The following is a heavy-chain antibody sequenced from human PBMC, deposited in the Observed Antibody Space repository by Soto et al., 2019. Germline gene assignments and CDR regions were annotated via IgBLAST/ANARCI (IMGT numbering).Heavy chain of an antibody. CDR3: VKDGSSGWPYYYGMDV. J-gene: IGHJ6*02. V-gene: IGHV3-30*18. Sequence: QVQLVESGGGVVQPGTSLRLSCAASGFTFSNYGMHWVRHAPGKGLEWVSVISYDGSKKYYADSEKGRFTISRDNSKNTLYLQMSSLRAEDTAVYYCVKDGSSGWPYYYGMDVWGQGTTVTVSS. D-gene: IGHD6-19*01. CDR1: GFTFSNYG. CDR2: ISYDGSKK.